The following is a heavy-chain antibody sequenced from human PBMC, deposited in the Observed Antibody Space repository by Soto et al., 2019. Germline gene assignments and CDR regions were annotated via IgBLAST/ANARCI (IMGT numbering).Heavy chain of an antibody. CDR3: ARVPDY. CDR1: GGSIRNNY. J-gene: IGHJ4*02. CDR2: MYHSGST. Sequence: SETLSLTCTVSGGSIRNNYWSWIRQPPGKGLEWIGYMYHSGSTYYNPSLKSRVTISIDRSKNQFSLKLSSVTAADTAVYYCARVPDYWGQGILVTVSS. V-gene: IGHV4-30-2*01. D-gene: IGHD2-2*01.